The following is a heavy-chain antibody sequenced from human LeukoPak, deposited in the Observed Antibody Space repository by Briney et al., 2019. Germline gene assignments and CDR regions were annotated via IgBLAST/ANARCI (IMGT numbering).Heavy chain of an antibody. D-gene: IGHD3-10*01. CDR2: IYTSGST. V-gene: IGHV4-61*02. CDR3: ARQRNYYGSGSYFDY. Sequence: SETLSLTCTVSGGSISSGSYYWSWIRQPAGKGLEWIGRIYTSGSTNYNPSLKSRVTISVDTSKNQFSLKLSSVTAADTAVYYCARQRNYYGSGSYFDYWGQGTLVTVSS. CDR1: GGSISSGSYY. J-gene: IGHJ4*02.